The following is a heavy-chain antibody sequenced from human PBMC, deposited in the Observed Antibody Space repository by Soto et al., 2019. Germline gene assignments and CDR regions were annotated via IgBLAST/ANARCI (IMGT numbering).Heavy chain of an antibody. D-gene: IGHD5-12*01. CDR3: ASSEGDGYNSPYWYFDL. J-gene: IGHJ2*01. CDR2: IIPIFGTA. V-gene: IGHV1-69*06. CDR1: GGTFSSYA. Sequence: RASVKVSCKASGGTFSSYAISWVRQAPGQGLEWMGGIIPIFGTANYAQKFQGRVTITADKSTSTAYMELSSLRSEDTAVYYCASSEGDGYNSPYWYFDLLGRGTLVTVSS.